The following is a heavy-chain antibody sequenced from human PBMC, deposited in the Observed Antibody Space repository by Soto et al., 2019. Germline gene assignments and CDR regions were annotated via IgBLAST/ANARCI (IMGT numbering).Heavy chain of an antibody. J-gene: IGHJ4*02. V-gene: IGHV3-30-3*01. D-gene: IGHD4-17*01. Sequence: QVQLVESGGGVVQPGRSLRLSCAASGFTFSSYAMHWVRQAPGKGLEWVAVISYDGSNKYYADSVKGRFTISRDNSKNTLYLQMKSLRAEDTAVYYCARGKGDYGDYLFDYWGQGTLVTVSS. CDR1: GFTFSSYA. CDR3: ARGKGDYGDYLFDY. CDR2: ISYDGSNK.